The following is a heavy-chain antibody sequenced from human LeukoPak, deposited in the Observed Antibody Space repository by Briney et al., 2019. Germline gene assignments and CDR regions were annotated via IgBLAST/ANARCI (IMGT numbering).Heavy chain of an antibody. CDR1: GFTFSSYG. CDR3: AKEFRYGMDV. CDR2: ISYDGSNK. Sequence: PGGSLRLSCEGSGFTFSSYGMHWVRQAPGKGLEWVAVISYDGSNKYYADSVKGRFTISRDNSKNTLYLQMNSLRAEDTAVYYCAKEFRYGMDVWGQGTTVTVSS. J-gene: IGHJ6*02. V-gene: IGHV3-30*18.